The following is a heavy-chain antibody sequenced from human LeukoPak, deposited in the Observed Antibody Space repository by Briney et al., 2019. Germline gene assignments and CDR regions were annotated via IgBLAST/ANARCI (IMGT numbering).Heavy chain of an antibody. V-gene: IGHV3-74*01. CDR1: GFTFSSYW. Sequence: GSLRLSCAAPGFTFSSYWMHWVRQAPGKGLVWVSRINSDGSSTSYADSVKGRFTISRDNAKNTLYLQMNSLRAEDTAVYYCASSGTYSSSNYWGQGTLVTVSS. CDR2: INSDGSST. J-gene: IGHJ4*02. D-gene: IGHD6-6*01. CDR3: ASSGTYSSSNY.